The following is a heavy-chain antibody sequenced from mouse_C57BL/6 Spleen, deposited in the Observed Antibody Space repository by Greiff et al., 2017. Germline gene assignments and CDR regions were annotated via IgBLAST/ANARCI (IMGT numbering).Heavy chain of an antibody. D-gene: IGHD1-1*01. CDR3: AKGRYGSSLGGFDY. V-gene: IGHV1-50*01. CDR1: GYTFTSYW. J-gene: IGHJ2*01. Sequence: QVQLQQPGAELVKPGASVKLSCKASGYTFTSYWMQWVKQRPGQGLEWIGEIDPSDSYTNYNQKFKGKATLTVDTSSSTAYMQLSSLTSEDSAVYYCAKGRYGSSLGGFDYWGQGTTLTVSS. CDR2: IDPSDSYT.